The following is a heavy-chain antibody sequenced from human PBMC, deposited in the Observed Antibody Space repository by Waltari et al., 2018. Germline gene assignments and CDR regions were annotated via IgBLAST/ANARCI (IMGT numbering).Heavy chain of an antibody. V-gene: IGHV3-53*01. Sequence: EVQLVESGGGLIQPGGSLRLSCAASGFTVSSHYMSWVRQAPGKGLEWVSVIYSGGSTYYADSVKGRFTISRDNSKNTLYLQMNSLRAEDTAVYYCARGPSITIFGVGRGLDVWGQGTTVTVSS. J-gene: IGHJ6*02. CDR1: GFTVSSHY. D-gene: IGHD3-3*01. CDR3: ARGPSITIFGVGRGLDV. CDR2: IYSGGST.